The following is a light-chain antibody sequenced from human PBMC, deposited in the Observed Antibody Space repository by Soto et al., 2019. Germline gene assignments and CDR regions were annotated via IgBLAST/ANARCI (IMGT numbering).Light chain of an antibody. Sequence: QSALTQPASVSGSPGQSITISCTGTSSDVGRYNYVSWYQQYPGKAPKLIIFEVSIRLSGVSNRFSGSKSGTTASLTISGLQIEDEADYYCASYTSRTSVVFGGGTQLTVL. CDR3: ASYTSRTSVV. V-gene: IGLV2-14*01. J-gene: IGLJ2*01. CDR2: EVS. CDR1: SSDVGRYNY.